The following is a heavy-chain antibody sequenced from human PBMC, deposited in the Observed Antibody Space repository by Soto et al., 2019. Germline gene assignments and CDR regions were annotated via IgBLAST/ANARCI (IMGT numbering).Heavy chain of an antibody. V-gene: IGHV4-30-4*01. D-gene: IGHD3-10*01. CDR3: AGSARSLLAY. Sequence: QVQLQESGPGLVKASQTLSLTCTVSGASISGSDHYWSWIRQPPGKGLEWIGHLSYTGNSYNPYYNPSLHRRTRMSIDTPKNQVSLNMPSVTATDTAVYFCAGSARSLLAYWGKGALVSVSS. CDR1: GASISGSDHY. CDR2: LSYTGNSYNP. J-gene: IGHJ4*02.